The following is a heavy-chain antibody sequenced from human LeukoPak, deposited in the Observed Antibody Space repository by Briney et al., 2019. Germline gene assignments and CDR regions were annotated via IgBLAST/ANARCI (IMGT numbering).Heavy chain of an antibody. CDR3: ARSPIYYYDSSGYYVF. V-gene: IGHV4-61*01. J-gene: IGHJ4*02. CDR2: IYNSGST. CDR1: GYSISSGYY. Sequence: SETLSLTCTVSGYSISSGYYWSWIRQPPGKGLEWIGCIYNSGSTNYNPSLKSRVTISVDTSKKQFSLKLSSVTAADTAVYYCARSPIYYYDSSGYYVFGGQGTLVTVSS. D-gene: IGHD3-22*01.